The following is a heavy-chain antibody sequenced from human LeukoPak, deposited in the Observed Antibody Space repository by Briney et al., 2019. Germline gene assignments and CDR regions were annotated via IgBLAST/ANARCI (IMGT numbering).Heavy chain of an antibody. D-gene: IGHD6-19*01. CDR3: AKVLHSSGWYFDY. V-gene: IGHV3-23*01. CDR2: ISGSGGST. J-gene: IGHJ4*02. CDR1: GFTFSSYA. Sequence: PGRSLRLSCAASGFTFSSYAMHWVRQAPGKGLEWVSAISGSGGSTYYADSVKGRFTISRDNSKNTLYLQMNSLRAEDTAVYYCAKVLHSSGWYFDYWGQGTLVTVSS.